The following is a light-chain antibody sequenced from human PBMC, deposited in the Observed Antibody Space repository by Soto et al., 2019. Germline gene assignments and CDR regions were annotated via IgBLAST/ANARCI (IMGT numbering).Light chain of an antibody. Sequence: EIVLTQFPGTLSLSPGERATLSCRASQSISSNYLAWYQQKPGQAPRLLIYGASFRATGIPDRFSGSGSGTDFTLTISRLEPEDFAVYYCQQYGRTPPGVTFGPGTKVDI. CDR2: GAS. CDR1: QSISSNY. J-gene: IGKJ3*01. V-gene: IGKV3-20*01. CDR3: QQYGRTPPGVT.